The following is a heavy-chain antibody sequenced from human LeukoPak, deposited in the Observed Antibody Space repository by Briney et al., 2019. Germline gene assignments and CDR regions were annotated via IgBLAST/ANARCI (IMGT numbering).Heavy chain of an antibody. CDR1: GYTFTGYY. Sequence: ASVKVSCKASGYTFTGYYMRWVRQAPGQGLEWMGWINPNSGGTNYAQKFQGRVTMTRDTSISTAYMGLSRLRSDDTAVYYCARGGVYCSSTSCYVPSYYWGQGTLVTVSS. D-gene: IGHD2-2*01. V-gene: IGHV1-2*02. CDR3: ARGGVYCSSTSCYVPSYY. J-gene: IGHJ4*02. CDR2: INPNSGGT.